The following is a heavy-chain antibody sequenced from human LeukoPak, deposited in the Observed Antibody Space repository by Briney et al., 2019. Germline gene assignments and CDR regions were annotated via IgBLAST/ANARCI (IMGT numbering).Heavy chain of an antibody. CDR1: GYSFTSYW. CDR3: ASTIFGVVIPNDAFDI. Sequence: GESLNISCKGSGYSFTSYWIGWVRQMPGKGLEWMGIIYPGDSDTRYSPSFQGQVTISADKSIGTAYLQWSSLKASDTAMYYCASTIFGVVIPNDAFDIWGQGTMVTVSS. V-gene: IGHV5-51*01. CDR2: IYPGDSDT. D-gene: IGHD3-3*01. J-gene: IGHJ3*02.